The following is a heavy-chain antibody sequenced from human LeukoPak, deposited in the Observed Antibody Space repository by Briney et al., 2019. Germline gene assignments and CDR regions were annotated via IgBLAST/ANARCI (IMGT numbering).Heavy chain of an antibody. J-gene: IGHJ5*02. CDR2: IYYSGST. D-gene: IGHD6-13*01. CDR3: ARQGIAAAGTSGWFDP. V-gene: IGHV4-39*01. CDR1: GGSISSSSYY. Sequence: SETLSLTCTVSGGSISSSSYYWGWIRQPPGKGLEWIGSIYYSGSTYYNPSLKSRVTISVDKSKNQFSLKLSSVTAADTAVYYCARQGIAAAGTSGWFDPWGQGTLVTVSS.